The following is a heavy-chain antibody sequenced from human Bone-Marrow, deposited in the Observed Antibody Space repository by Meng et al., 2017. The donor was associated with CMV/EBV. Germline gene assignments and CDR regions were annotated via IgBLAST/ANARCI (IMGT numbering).Heavy chain of an antibody. V-gene: IGHV3-9*01. CDR3: AKCREWLRPHPDVMDV. CDR2: ISWNSGSI. CDR1: GFTFDDYA. Sequence: SLKISCAASGFTFDDYAMHWVRQAPGKGLEWVSGISWNSGSIGYADSVKGRFTISRDNAKNSLYLQMNSLRAEDTAVYYCAKCREWLRPHPDVMDVWGQGTMVTVSS. D-gene: IGHD5-12*01. J-gene: IGHJ6*02.